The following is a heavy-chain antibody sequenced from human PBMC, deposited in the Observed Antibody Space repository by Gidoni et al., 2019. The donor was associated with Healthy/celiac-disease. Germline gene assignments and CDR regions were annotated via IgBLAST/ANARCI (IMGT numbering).Heavy chain of an antibody. CDR1: GFTFSSYD. D-gene: IGHD6-13*01. CDR2: IGTAGDT. CDR3: ARFLSLYSWSYGMDV. V-gene: IGHV3-13*01. J-gene: IGHJ6*02. Sequence: EVQLVESGGGLVQPGGSLRLSCAASGFTFSSYDMHWVRKATGKGLEWVSAIGTAGDTYYPGSVKGRFTISRENAKNSLYLQMNSLRAGDTAVYYCARFLSLYSWSYGMDVWGQGTTVTVSS.